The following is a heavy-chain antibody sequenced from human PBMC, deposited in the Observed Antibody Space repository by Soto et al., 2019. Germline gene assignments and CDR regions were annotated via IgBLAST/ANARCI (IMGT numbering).Heavy chain of an antibody. CDR1: GYTFTSYA. CDR2: ISAYNGNT. J-gene: IGHJ4*02. Sequence: QVQLVQSGAEVKKPGASVKVSCKTSGYTFTSYAISWVRQAPGQGLEWMGWISAYNGNTHYAQKLQGRVTMTTDTSTNTAYMELRSLRSDVTTVYYCARDLEAAGPFDYWGQGTLVTVSS. D-gene: IGHD6-13*01. CDR3: ARDLEAAGPFDY. V-gene: IGHV1-18*01.